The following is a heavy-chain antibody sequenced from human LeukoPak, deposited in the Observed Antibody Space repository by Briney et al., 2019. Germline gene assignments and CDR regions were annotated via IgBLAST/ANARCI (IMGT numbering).Heavy chain of an antibody. CDR1: GFTFSSYG. Sequence: PGRSLRLSCAASGFTFSSYGIHWVRQAPGKGLEWVAVISYDGSNKYYADSVKCRFTISRDNSKDTLYLQMNSLRAEDTAVYYCAKDRLGALYYYDSSGYYRLDYWGQGTLVTVSS. V-gene: IGHV3-30*18. CDR2: ISYDGSNK. CDR3: AKDRLGALYYYDSSGYYRLDY. J-gene: IGHJ4*02. D-gene: IGHD3-22*01.